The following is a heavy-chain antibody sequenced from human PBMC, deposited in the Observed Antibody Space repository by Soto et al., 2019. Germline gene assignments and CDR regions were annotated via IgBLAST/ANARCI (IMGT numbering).Heavy chain of an antibody. CDR3: ARVMITFGGVIVTHDAFDI. D-gene: IGHD3-16*02. CDR1: GFTFSSYG. J-gene: IGHJ3*02. Sequence: GGSLRLSCAASGFTFSSYGMHWVRQAPGKGLEWVAVIWYDGSNKYYADSVKGRFTISRDNSKNTLYLQMNSLRAEDTAVYYCARVMITFGGVIVTHDAFDIWGQGTMVTVSS. V-gene: IGHV3-33*01. CDR2: IWYDGSNK.